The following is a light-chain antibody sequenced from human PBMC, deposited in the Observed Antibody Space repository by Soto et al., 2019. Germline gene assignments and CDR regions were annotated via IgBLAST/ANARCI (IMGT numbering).Light chain of an antibody. J-gene: IGLJ1*01. V-gene: IGLV2-14*01. CDR1: SSDVGAYNY. CDR3: SSYTSATTYV. Sequence: QSVLTQPASVSGSPGQSITISCTGTSSDVGAYNYDSWYQQHPGKVPKLIIYDVNNRPSVVSNRFSGSKSGNTASLTISGLQTEDEADYYCSSYTSATTYVFGTGTKLTVL. CDR2: DVN.